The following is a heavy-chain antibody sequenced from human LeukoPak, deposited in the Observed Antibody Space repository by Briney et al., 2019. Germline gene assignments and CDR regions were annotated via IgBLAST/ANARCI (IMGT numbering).Heavy chain of an antibody. J-gene: IGHJ3*02. CDR2: IYYSGST. CDR3: ARDRKGSGAFDI. CDR1: GGSISSSSYY. V-gene: IGHV4-39*07. Sequence: SETLSLTCTVSGGSISSSSYYWGWIRQPPGKGLEWIGSIYYSGSTYYNPSLKSRVTISVDTSKNQFSLKLSSVTAADTAVYYCARDRKGSGAFDIWGQGTMVTVSS.